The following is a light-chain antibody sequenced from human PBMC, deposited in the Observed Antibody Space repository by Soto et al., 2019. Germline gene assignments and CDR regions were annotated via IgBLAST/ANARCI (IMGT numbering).Light chain of an antibody. CDR3: QQRHHWLRT. CDR1: QSVSWY. V-gene: IGKV3-11*01. Sequence: EIVLTQSPATLSLSVGERATLSCRASQSVSWYLAWYQQKPGQAPRLLIYDASKRAAGIPARFSGSGSEIDFTLTISSLEPEDFGVYYCQQRHHWLRTFGQGTKVEIK. J-gene: IGKJ2*01. CDR2: DAS.